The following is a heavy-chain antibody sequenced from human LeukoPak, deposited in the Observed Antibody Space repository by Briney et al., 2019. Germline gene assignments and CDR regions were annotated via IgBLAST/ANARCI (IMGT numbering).Heavy chain of an antibody. V-gene: IGHV4-4*07. CDR1: GGSISTYY. CDR3: ARDCSGERGTCPTRGHDTFDV. CDR2: IYTSGST. J-gene: IGHJ3*01. Sequence: SETLSLTCTVSGGSISTYYCSWIRQPAGKGLEWIGRIYTSGSTSYNSSLKSRVTMSVDTSKNQFSLKLSSVTAADTAVYYCARDCSGERGTCPTRGHDTFDVWGHGTLVTVSS. D-gene: IGHD2-15*01.